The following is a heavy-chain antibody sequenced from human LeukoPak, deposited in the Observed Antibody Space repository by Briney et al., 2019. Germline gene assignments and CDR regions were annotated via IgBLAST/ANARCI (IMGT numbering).Heavy chain of an antibody. J-gene: IGHJ6*02. CDR2: MSASGGST. CDR1: GFTFSSYA. V-gene: IGHV3-23*01. CDR3: AKRHYDVLTEPNPSFYYYYGMDV. Sequence: GGSLRLSCAASGFTFSSYAMSWVRQAPGKGLEWVSAMSASGGSTYYAASVKGRFTISRDNSKNTLYLQMNSLRAEDTAVYCCAKRHYDVLTEPNPSFYYYYGMDVWGQGTMVTVSS. D-gene: IGHD3-9*01.